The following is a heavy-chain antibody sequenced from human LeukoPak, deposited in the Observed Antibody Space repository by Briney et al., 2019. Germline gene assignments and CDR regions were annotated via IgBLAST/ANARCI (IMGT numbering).Heavy chain of an antibody. D-gene: IGHD3-22*01. Sequence: SXXLSLTCAVYGGSFSGYYWSWIRQPPGKGLEWIGEINHSGSTNYNPSLKSRVTISVDTSKNQFSLKLSSVTAADTAVYYCARGARKKYYYDSSGYYFDYWGQGTLVTVSS. V-gene: IGHV4-34*01. CDR3: ARGARKKYYYDSSGYYFDY. J-gene: IGHJ4*02. CDR2: INHSGST. CDR1: GGSFSGYY.